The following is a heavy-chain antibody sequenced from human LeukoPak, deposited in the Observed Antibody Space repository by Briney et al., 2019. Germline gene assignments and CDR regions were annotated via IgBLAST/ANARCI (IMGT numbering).Heavy chain of an antibody. CDR2: ISGSGGST. CDR3: AKDGMGATDFDY. CDR1: GFTFSSYG. J-gene: IGHJ4*02. V-gene: IGHV3-23*01. Sequence: PGGTLRLSCAASGFTFSSYGMSWVRQAPGKGLEWVSAISGSGGSTYYADSVKGRFTISRDNSKNTLYLQMNSLRAEDTAVYYCAKDGMGATDFDYWGQGTLVTVSS. D-gene: IGHD1-26*01.